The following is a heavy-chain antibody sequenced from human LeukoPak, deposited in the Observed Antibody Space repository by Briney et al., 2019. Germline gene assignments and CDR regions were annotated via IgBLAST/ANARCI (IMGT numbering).Heavy chain of an antibody. V-gene: IGHV4-4*07. J-gene: IGHJ4*02. CDR1: GGSISSYY. Sequence: PSETLSLTCTVSGGSISSYYWSWIRQPAGKGLEWIGRIYTSGSTSYNPSLKSRVTMSVDTSKNQFSLKLSSVTAADTAVYYCARVALEGVSAYYFDYWGQGTLVTVSS. CDR2: IYTSGST. D-gene: IGHD3-22*01. CDR3: ARVALEGVSAYYFDY.